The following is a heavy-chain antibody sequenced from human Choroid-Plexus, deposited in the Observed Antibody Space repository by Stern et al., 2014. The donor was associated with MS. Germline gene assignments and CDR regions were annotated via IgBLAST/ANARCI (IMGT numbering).Heavy chain of an antibody. CDR3: AKDRQYLTYFFDH. D-gene: IGHD2/OR15-2a*01. CDR2: VSYDGSNK. CDR1: GFTLGSCA. Sequence: VQLVESGGGVVQPGSPLRLSCVASGFTLGSCAMHWVRQAPGKGLEWVAGVSYDGSNKYYADSVKGRFTISRDNSQNTLYMQMSSLRPEYTAVYYCAKDRQYLTYFFDHWGQGSLVTVSS. J-gene: IGHJ5*02. V-gene: IGHV3-30*18.